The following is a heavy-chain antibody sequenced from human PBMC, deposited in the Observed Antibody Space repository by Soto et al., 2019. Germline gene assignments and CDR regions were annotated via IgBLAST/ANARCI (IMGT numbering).Heavy chain of an antibody. CDR1: GFTFRDYA. Sequence: EVQLLESGGGLVQPGGYLRLSCKVSGFTFRDYAMSWVRQAPGKGLEWVSDISGNGGDARLADSVKGRFTISRDNSRDTLYLQLISLRVDDTAVYYVGKERRGSGWSVCNFLGHGTLGTVSS. CDR2: ISGNGGDA. D-gene: IGHD6-19*01. V-gene: IGHV3-23*01. CDR3: GKERRGSGWSVCNF. J-gene: IGHJ4*01.